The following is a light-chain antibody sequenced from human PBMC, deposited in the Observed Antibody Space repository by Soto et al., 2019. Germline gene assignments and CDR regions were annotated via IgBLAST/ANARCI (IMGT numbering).Light chain of an antibody. CDR1: QSISSY. CDR3: QQSYSTPRT. CDR2: AAS. V-gene: IGKV1-39*01. Sequence: DIQMTQSPSSLSASVGDRVTITCRASQSISSYLNWYQQKPGKAPKLLIYAASSLQSGVPSRFSGSGAGTYFTLTISSLQPEDFATYYCQQSYSTPRTFGPGNKVDIK. J-gene: IGKJ3*01.